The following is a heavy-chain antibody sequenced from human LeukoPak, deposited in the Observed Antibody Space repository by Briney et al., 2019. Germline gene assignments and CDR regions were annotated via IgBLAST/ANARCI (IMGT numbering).Heavy chain of an antibody. CDR1: GGTFSSYA. D-gene: IGHD4-11*01. Sequence: SVKVSCKASGGTFSSYAISWVRQAPGQGLEWMGGIIPIFGTANYAQKFQGRVTITADESTSTAYMELSSLRSEDTAVYYCAREGIVTTYGNCLDYWGQGTLVTVSS. J-gene: IGHJ4*02. CDR2: IIPIFGTA. V-gene: IGHV1-69*13. CDR3: AREGIVTTYGNCLDY.